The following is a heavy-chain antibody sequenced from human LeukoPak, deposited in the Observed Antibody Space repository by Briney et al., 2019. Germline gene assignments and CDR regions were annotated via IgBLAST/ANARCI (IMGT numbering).Heavy chain of an antibody. J-gene: IGHJ4*02. V-gene: IGHV3-30*04. CDR1: GVTLRSYA. Sequence: RRSLRLSCAGSGVTLRSYAMRWVRQAPGEGRGWVAVTLEDGRHKYYTDSVKGPFTLSKDNSENTLYLQMNSLKTENTAVYYCARDFSPVSRYFGPYYWGQRTLVTPSS. CDR2: TLEDGRHK. CDR3: ARDFSPVSRYFGPYY. D-gene: IGHD3-9*01.